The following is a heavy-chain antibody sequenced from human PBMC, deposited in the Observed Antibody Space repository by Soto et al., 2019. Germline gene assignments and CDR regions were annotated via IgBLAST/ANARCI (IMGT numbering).Heavy chain of an antibody. Sequence: QVQLVQSGTEVKKPGASVKVSCKASGYTFTTYGINWVRQAPGQGLEWMGWISGYNGNTKYAQKLQGRVTMTTDTSTSTAYMELRSLRSDDTAVYSCARESVEKSSDYWGQGTRVTVSS. CDR1: GYTFTTYG. J-gene: IGHJ4*02. CDR3: ARESVEKSSDY. CDR2: ISGYNGNT. D-gene: IGHD3-3*01. V-gene: IGHV1-18*01.